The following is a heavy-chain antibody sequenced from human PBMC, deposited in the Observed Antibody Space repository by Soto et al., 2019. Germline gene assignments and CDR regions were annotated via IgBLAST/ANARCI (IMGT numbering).Heavy chain of an antibody. Sequence: GGSLRLSCAASGFTFSSYGMHWVRQAPGKGLEWVAVIWYDGSNKYYGDSVKGRFTISRDNSKNTLYLQMNSLRSEDTAVYYCARETRSGWYDYWGQGTLVTVSS. D-gene: IGHD6-19*01. V-gene: IGHV3-33*01. CDR1: GFTFSSYG. CDR2: IWYDGSNK. J-gene: IGHJ4*02. CDR3: ARETRSGWYDY.